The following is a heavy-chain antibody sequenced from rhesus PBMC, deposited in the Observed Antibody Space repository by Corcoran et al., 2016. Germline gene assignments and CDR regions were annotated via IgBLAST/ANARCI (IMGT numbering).Heavy chain of an antibody. Sequence: QVQLQESGPGLVKPSETLSLTCAVSGGSISGGYGWSWIRQPPGKGLEWIGHIFGSIGSTYYNPSLKSRVTISRDTSKNQFSLKLSSVTAADTAVYYCAGRSGREARAFDFWGQGLRVTVSS. D-gene: IGHD3-16*01. CDR2: IFGSIGST. V-gene: IGHV4S7*01. CDR3: AGRSGREARAFDF. J-gene: IGHJ3*01. CDR1: GGSISGGYG.